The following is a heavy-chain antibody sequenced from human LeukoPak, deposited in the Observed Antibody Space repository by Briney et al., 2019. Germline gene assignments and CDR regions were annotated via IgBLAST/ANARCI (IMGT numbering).Heavy chain of an antibody. V-gene: IGHV3-21*01. J-gene: IGHJ3*02. CDR3: ARRSGSYLSHAFDI. CDR1: GFTFSSYS. D-gene: IGHD1-26*01. Sequence: PGGSLRLSCAASGFTFSSYSMNWVRQASGKGLEWVSSISSSSSYIYYADSVKGRFTISRDNAKNSLYLQMNSLRAEDTAVYYCARRSGSYLSHAFDIWGQGTMVTVSS. CDR2: ISSSSSYI.